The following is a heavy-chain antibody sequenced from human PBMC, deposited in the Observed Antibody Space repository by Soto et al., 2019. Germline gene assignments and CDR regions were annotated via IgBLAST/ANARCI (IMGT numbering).Heavy chain of an antibody. Sequence: EVQLLESGGGLVQPGGSLRLSCAASGFTFSTYAMSWVRQAPGKGLEWVSAISGSGGSTYYADSVKGRFTISRDKSKNTLYLQMNSLRAADTAVYYGAKNWDTTFSSSSHWGQGTLVTVSS. D-gene: IGHD6-6*01. J-gene: IGHJ4*02. CDR1: GFTFSTYA. V-gene: IGHV3-23*01. CDR2: ISGSGGST. CDR3: AKNWDTTFSSSSH.